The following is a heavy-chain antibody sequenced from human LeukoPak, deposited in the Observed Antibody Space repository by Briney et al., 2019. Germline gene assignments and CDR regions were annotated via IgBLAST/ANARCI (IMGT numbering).Heavy chain of an antibody. V-gene: IGHV1-69*13. CDR1: GYTFTSYY. J-gene: IGHJ6*02. CDR2: IIPIFGTA. Sequence: ASVKVSCKASGYTFTSYYMHWVRQAPGQGLEWMGGIIPIFGTANYAQKFQGRVTITADESTSTAYMELSSLRSEDTAVYYCAREGRDYGGRYGMDVWGQGTTVTVSS. CDR3: AREGRDYGGRYGMDV. D-gene: IGHD4-17*01.